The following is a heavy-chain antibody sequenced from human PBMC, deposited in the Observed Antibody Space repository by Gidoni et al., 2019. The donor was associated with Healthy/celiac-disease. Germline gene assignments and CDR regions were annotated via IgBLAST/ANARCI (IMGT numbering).Heavy chain of an antibody. CDR1: GFTFSSYA. D-gene: IGHD1-26*01. CDR3: AKDRVWATSPNYFDY. J-gene: IGHJ4*02. CDR2: ISGSGGST. Sequence: EVQPLESGGGLVQPGGSLRLSCAASGFTFSSYAMSWVRQAPGKGLEWVSAISGSGGSTYYADSVKGRFTISRDNSKNMLYLQMNSLRAEDTAVYYCAKDRVWATSPNYFDYWGQGTLVTVSS. V-gene: IGHV3-23*01.